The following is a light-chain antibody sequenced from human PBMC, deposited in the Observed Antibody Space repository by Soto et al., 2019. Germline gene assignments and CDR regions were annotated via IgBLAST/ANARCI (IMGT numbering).Light chain of an antibody. CDR3: TSYTSSTAVV. CDR1: SSDVGGYDY. J-gene: IGLJ2*01. CDR2: EVS. Sequence: QSALPQPASVSGSPGQSITISCTGTSSDVGGYDYVSWYQHHPGKAPKLMIYEVSSRPSGVSDRFSGSKSGSTASLTISGLQAEDEADYYCTSYTSSTAVVFGGGTKLTVL. V-gene: IGLV2-14*01.